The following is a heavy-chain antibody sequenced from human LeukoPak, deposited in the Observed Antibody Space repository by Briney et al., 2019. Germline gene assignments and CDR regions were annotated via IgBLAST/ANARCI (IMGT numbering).Heavy chain of an antibody. CDR3: ARRGADCSSTSCYYYYYMDV. J-gene: IGHJ6*03. Sequence: ASVKVSCKASGYTFTNYAISWVRQAPGQGLEWMGWISVYNGNTKYPQKFQDRVTMTTDTSTSTANMELRSLRSDDTAVYYCARRGADCSSTSCYYYYYMDVWGKGTTVTVSS. CDR1: GYTFTNYA. V-gene: IGHV1-18*01. D-gene: IGHD2-2*01. CDR2: ISVYNGNT.